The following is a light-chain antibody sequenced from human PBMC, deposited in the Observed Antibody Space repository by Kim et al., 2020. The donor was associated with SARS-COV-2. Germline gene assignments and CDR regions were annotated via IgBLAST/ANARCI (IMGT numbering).Light chain of an antibody. V-gene: IGLV2-14*03. Sequence: GQSITISCTGTSSDVGSYNYVSWYQQHPGKAPKVMIYDVSNRPPGVSDRFSGSKSGNTASLTISGLQAEDEADYFCSSYTTSTSVVFGGGTKVTVL. J-gene: IGLJ2*01. CDR2: DVS. CDR3: SSYTTSTSVV. CDR1: SSDVGSYNY.